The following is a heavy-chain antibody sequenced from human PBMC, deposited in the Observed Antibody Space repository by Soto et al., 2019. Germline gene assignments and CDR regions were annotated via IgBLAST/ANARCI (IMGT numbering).Heavy chain of an antibody. CDR2: ISTSSTYI. Sequence: GGSLRLSCAASGFTFSSYSMNWVRQAPGKGLEWVSSISTSSTYIYYADSVRGRFTVSRDNAKNSLYLQINSLRDEDTAVYYCARGSIVATSLTPFDYWGQGTQVTVSS. V-gene: IGHV3-21*01. D-gene: IGHD5-12*01. J-gene: IGHJ4*02. CDR3: ARGSIVATSLTPFDY. CDR1: GFTFSSYS.